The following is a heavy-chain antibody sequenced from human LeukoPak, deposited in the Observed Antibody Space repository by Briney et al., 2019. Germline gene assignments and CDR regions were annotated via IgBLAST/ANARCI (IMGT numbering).Heavy chain of an antibody. D-gene: IGHD2-21*01. V-gene: IGHV3-30*02. CDR3: ARDPDIVVAGIFDY. J-gene: IGHJ4*02. Sequence: PGGSLRLSCAASGFTFNSYGMHWVRQAPGKGLEWVAFIRYDGSNKYYADSVKGRFTISRDNSKNTLYLQMNSLRAEDTAVYYCARDPDIVVAGIFDYWGQGTLVTVSS. CDR1: GFTFNSYG. CDR2: IRYDGSNK.